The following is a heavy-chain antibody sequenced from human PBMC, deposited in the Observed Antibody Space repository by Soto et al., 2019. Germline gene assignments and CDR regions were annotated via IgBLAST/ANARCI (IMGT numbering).Heavy chain of an antibody. V-gene: IGHV1-18*01. D-gene: IGHD2-15*01. CDR1: GYTFTSYG. CDR3: ARAGYCSGGSCYPYYYGMDV. CDR2: ISAYNGNT. Sequence: QVQLVQSGAEVKKPGASVKVSCKASGYTFTSYGISWVRQAPGQGLEWMGWISAYNGNTNYAQKLQGRVTMTTDTSTSTAYMELRSRRSDDTAVYYCARAGYCSGGSCYPYYYGMDVWGQGTTVTVSS. J-gene: IGHJ6*02.